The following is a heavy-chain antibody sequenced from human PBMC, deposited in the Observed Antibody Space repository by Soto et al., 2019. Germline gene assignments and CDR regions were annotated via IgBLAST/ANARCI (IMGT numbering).Heavy chain of an antibody. CDR3: AGEIAAAGTSDAFDI. CDR2: MNPNSGNT. J-gene: IGHJ3*02. V-gene: IGHV1-8*01. Sequence: QVQLVQSGAEVKKPGASVKVSCKASGYTFSSYDINWVRQATGQGLEWMGWMNPNSGNTGYAQKFQGRVTMTRNTSISTAYMELSSLRSEDTAVYYCAGEIAAAGTSDAFDIWGQGTMVTVSS. D-gene: IGHD6-13*01. CDR1: GYTFSSYD.